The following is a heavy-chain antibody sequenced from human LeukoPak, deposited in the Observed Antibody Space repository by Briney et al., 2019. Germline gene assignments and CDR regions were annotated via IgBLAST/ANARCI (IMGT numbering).Heavy chain of an antibody. CDR3: ARDNCSSTSCYKSENWFDP. D-gene: IGHD2-2*02. J-gene: IGHJ5*02. Sequence: GASVKVSCKASGGTFSSYAISWVRQAPGQGLEWMGGIIPIFGTANYAQKFQGRVTITTDESTSTAYMELSSLRSEDTAAYYCARDNCSSTSCYKSENWFDPWGQGTLVTVSS. CDR2: IIPIFGTA. V-gene: IGHV1-69*05. CDR1: GGTFSSYA.